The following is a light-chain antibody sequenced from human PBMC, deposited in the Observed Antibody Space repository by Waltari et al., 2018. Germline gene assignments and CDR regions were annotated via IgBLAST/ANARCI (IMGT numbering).Light chain of an antibody. CDR2: ATS. V-gene: IGKV1D-16*01. Sequence: DIQVTQSPSSLSASVGDTVTITCRASQGMNSWLAWYQQKPGKAPRSLIYATSTLQGGTQSRFSGSGSGTDFTLTIDSLQPEDFATYYCQQYYTFPPTFGGGTKVEIK. CDR3: QQYYTFPPT. J-gene: IGKJ4*01. CDR1: QGMNSW.